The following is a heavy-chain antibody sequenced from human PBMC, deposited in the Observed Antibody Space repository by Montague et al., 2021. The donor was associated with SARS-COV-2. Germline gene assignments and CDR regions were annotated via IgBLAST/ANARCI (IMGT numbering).Heavy chain of an antibody. CDR3: AGRGVRYSSSWYSYWFDP. Sequence: SETLSLTCTVSGGSISSSSYYWGWIRQPPGNGLEWIGSIYYSGSTYYNPSLKSRVTISVDTSKNQFSLKLSSVTAADTAVYYCAGRGVRYSSSWYSYWFDPWGQGTLVTVSS. CDR2: IYYSGST. D-gene: IGHD6-13*01. V-gene: IGHV4-39*01. CDR1: GGSISSSSYY. J-gene: IGHJ5*02.